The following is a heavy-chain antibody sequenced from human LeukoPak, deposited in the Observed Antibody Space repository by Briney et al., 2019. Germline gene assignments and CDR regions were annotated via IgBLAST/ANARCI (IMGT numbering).Heavy chain of an antibody. CDR3: ARVSSYDFWSGSGYYYMDV. CDR1: GFTLSSYA. V-gene: IGHV3-23*01. CDR2: ISGSGGST. D-gene: IGHD3-3*01. Sequence: GGSLRLFCAASGFTLSSYAMSWVRQAPGKGLEWVSAISGSGGSTYYADSVKGRFTISRDNSKNTLYLQMNSLRAEDTAVYYCARVSSYDFWSGSGYYYMDVWGKGTTVTVSS. J-gene: IGHJ6*03.